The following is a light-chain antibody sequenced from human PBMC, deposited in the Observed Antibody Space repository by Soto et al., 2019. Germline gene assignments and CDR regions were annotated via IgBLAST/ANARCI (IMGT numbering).Light chain of an antibody. CDR2: DVS. V-gene: IGKV1-33*01. CDR1: QTISGY. Sequence: EIQMTQSPSSLSASVGDRVTITCRASQTISGYLNWYQQKPGKAPELLIHDVSTLETGVPARFSGRGSGTIFTLTIINLQPEDVATYYCQQYDSRPNTFGQGTKVDIK. CDR3: QQYDSRPNT. J-gene: IGKJ2*01.